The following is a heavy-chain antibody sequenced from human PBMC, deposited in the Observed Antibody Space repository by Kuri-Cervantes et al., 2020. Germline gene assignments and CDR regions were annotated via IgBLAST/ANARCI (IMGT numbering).Heavy chain of an antibody. V-gene: IGHV3-48*01. CDR1: GFTFSSYS. J-gene: IGHJ3*02. CDR3: TRVRVTIFGVVISSTGDDAFDI. CDR2: ISSSSSTI. D-gene: IGHD3-3*01. Sequence: GGSLRLSCAASGFTFSSYSMNWVCQAPGKGLEWVSYISSSSSTIYYADSVKGRFTISRYNAKNSLYLQMNSRRAEDTAVYYCTRVRVTIFGVVISSTGDDAFDILGQWTMVTVSS.